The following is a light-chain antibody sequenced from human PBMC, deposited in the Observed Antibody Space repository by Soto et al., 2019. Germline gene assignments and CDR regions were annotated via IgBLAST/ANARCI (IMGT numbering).Light chain of an antibody. CDR3: QVWDTRSEHYV. CDR1: SIGSKS. V-gene: IGLV3-21*02. J-gene: IGLJ1*01. CDR2: DDS. Sequence: YELTQSPSVSVAPGQTVSITCGGSSIGSKSVHWYQQKPGQAPVLVVYDDSDRRSGIPERFSGSNSGNTATLTITRVEAGDEADYHCQVWDTRSEHYVFGAGTKVT.